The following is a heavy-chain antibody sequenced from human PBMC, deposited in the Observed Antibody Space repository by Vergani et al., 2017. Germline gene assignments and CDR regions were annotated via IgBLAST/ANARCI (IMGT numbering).Heavy chain of an antibody. Sequence: QVQLAESGGGRVQPGRSLRLSCAASGFSFSSHAIHWVRQAPGKGLEWVAVIANDGSKKYYADSVKGRFTISRDNSKTTLDLQMNSLRTQDTAVYYCAKAGSVTSGSLQYNFYMDDWGKGTTVTVS. CDR3: AKAGSVTSGSLQYNFYMDD. J-gene: IGHJ6*03. CDR2: IANDGSKK. V-gene: IGHV3-30*18. CDR1: GFSFSSHA. D-gene: IGHD3-10*01.